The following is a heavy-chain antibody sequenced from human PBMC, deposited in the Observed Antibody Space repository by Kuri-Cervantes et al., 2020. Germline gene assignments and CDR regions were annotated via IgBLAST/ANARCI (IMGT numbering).Heavy chain of an antibody. CDR1: GYTFTSYY. J-gene: IGHJ3*02. CDR2: INPSGGST. V-gene: IGHV1-46*01. Sequence: ASVKVSCKASGYTFTSYYMHWVRQAPGQGLEWMGIINPSGGSTSYAQKFQGRVTMTRDTSTSTVYMELSSLRSEDTAVYYCARGHKYYYDSSGPHDAFDIWGQGTMVTVSS. D-gene: IGHD3-22*01. CDR3: ARGHKYYYDSSGPHDAFDI.